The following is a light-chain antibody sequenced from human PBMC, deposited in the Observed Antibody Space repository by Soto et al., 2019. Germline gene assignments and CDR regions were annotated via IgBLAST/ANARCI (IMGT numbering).Light chain of an antibody. CDR3: HHYGSSPLT. Sequence: EIVLTQSPGTLSLSPGERATLSCRASQSVSSSYLAWYQQKPGQAPRLLIYGASSRATGIPDRCSGSGSGTDFTLTISRLEPEDFAVYYCHHYGSSPLTFGGGTKVEIK. J-gene: IGKJ4*01. CDR1: QSVSSSY. CDR2: GAS. V-gene: IGKV3-20*01.